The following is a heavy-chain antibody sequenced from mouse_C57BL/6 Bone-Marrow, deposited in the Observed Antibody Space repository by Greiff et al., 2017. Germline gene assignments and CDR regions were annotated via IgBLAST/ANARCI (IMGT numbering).Heavy chain of an antibody. D-gene: IGHD2-4*01. Sequence: VQLQQPGAELVKPGASVKLSCKASGYTFTSYWMHWVKQRPGQGLEWIGMIHPNSGSTNYNEKFKSKATLTVDKSSSTAYMQLSSLTSEDSAVFYGAKWRDYSDDYAMDDWGQGTSVTVSS. CDR3: AKWRDYSDDYAMDD. CDR1: GYTFTSYW. J-gene: IGHJ4*01. CDR2: IHPNSGST. V-gene: IGHV1-64*01.